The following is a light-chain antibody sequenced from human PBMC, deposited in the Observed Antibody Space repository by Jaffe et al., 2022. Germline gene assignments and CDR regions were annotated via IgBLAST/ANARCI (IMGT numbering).Light chain of an antibody. CDR2: GAS. CDR1: QTISIN. V-gene: IGKV3-15*01. J-gene: IGKJ1*01. CDR3: QQYDNWPLT. Sequence: ETVMTQSPATLSVSPGEGATLSCRASQTISINLAWYQQKPGQPPRLLIYGASTRASGIPATFSGSGSGTEFTLTISSLQSEDYAIYYCQQYDNWPLTFGQGTKVEIK.